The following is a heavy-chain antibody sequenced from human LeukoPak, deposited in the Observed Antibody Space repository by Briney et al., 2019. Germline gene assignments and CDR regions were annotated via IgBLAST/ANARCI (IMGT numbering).Heavy chain of an antibody. CDR1: GFTFSSYA. Sequence: GGPLRLSCAASGFTFSSYAMSGVPQAPGKGLEWGSAISGSGGSTYYADSVKGRFTISRDNSKNTLYLQMNSLRAEDTAVYYCAKTPGYCSSTSCEIYFDYWGQGTLVTVSS. CDR2: ISGSGGST. CDR3: AKTPGYCSSTSCEIYFDY. J-gene: IGHJ4*02. V-gene: IGHV3-23*01. D-gene: IGHD2-2*01.